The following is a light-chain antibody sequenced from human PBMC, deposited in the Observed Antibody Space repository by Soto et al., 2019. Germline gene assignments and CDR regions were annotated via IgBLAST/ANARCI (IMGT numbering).Light chain of an antibody. V-gene: IGKV1-39*01. CDR3: QQSYSTPWT. CDR2: AAS. Sequence: DIQMTQSPSSLSASEGDRVTITCRASQSIGSYVNCYQQKPGKAPNLVIYAASTLQSGVPSRFSGCGFGTDFTLTISSLQPEYIATYHCQQSYSTPWTFGQGTKVE. CDR1: QSIGSY. J-gene: IGKJ1*01.